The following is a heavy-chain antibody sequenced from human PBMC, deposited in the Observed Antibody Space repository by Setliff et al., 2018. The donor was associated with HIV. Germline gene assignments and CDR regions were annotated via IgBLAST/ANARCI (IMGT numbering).Heavy chain of an antibody. CDR2: IYYTGNT. CDR1: GDSISNGGFH. CDR3: AREIKIPPQGALDY. V-gene: IGHV4-31*03. J-gene: IGHJ4*02. D-gene: IGHD2-2*01. Sequence: LSLTCTVSGDSISNGGFHWTWIRQHPGKGLEWIGYIYYTGNTYYNLSLKSRVTMSVDTSKNQFSLKLNSVTAADTAVYYCAREIKIPPQGALDYWGQGMLVTVSS.